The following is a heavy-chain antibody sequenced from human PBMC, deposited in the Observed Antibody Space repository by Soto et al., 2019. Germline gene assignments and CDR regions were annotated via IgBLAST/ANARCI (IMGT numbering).Heavy chain of an antibody. CDR3: ARVYGAEIYYYYGMDV. D-gene: IGHD4-17*01. J-gene: IGHJ6*02. Sequence: GASVKVSCKASGYTFTSYGISWVRQAPGQGLEWMGWISAYNGNTNYAQKLQGRVTMTTDTSTSTAYMELRSLRSDDTAVYYCARVYGAEIYYYYGMDVWGQGTTVPVSS. CDR2: ISAYNGNT. V-gene: IGHV1-18*01. CDR1: GYTFTSYG.